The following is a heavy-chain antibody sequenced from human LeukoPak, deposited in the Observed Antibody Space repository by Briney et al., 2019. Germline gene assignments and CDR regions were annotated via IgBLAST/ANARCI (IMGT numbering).Heavy chain of an antibody. J-gene: IGHJ6*03. CDR3: ARHKGTEATYYYYYMDV. D-gene: IGHD1/OR15-1a*01. CDR2: ISAHNGNT. CDR1: GYTFNSYG. V-gene: IGHV1-18*01. Sequence: ASVKVSCKASGYTFNSYGISWLRQAPGQGLEWVGWISAHNGNTNYEEKVQGRVAMTTDTSTRTAYMELRSLRSDDTAVYYCARHKGTEATYYYYYMDVSGKGNTITVSS.